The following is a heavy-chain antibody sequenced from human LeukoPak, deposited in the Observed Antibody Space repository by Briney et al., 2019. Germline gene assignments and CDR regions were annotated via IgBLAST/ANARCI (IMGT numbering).Heavy chain of an antibody. D-gene: IGHD6-19*01. CDR3: AREKSSGWYPYYFDY. J-gene: IGHJ4*02. CDR2: ISSSSSYI. CDR1: GFTFSSYW. Sequence: GGSLRLSCAASGFTFSSYWMHWVRQAPGKGLEWVSSISSSSSYIYYADSVKGRFTISRDNAKNSLYLQMNSLRAEDTAVYYCAREKSSGWYPYYFDYWGQGTLVTVSS. V-gene: IGHV3-21*01.